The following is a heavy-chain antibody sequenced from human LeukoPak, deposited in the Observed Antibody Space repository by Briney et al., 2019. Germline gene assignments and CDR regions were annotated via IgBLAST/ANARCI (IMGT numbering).Heavy chain of an antibody. CDR1: GFTFTSSA. V-gene: IGHV1-58*01. Sequence: SVKVSCKASGFTFTSSAVQWVRQARGQRLEWIGWIVVGGGNTNYAQKFQERVTITRDMSTSTAYMELSSLRSEDTAVYYCAADDVQRGSYPNWFDPWGQGTLVTVSS. CDR2: IVVGGGNT. J-gene: IGHJ5*02. D-gene: IGHD1-26*01. CDR3: AADDVQRGSYPNWFDP.